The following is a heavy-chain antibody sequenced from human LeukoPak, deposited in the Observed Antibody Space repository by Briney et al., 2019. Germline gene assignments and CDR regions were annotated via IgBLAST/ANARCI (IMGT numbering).Heavy chain of an antibody. CDR1: GGSISSGSYY. CDR2: IYTSGST. V-gene: IGHV4-61*02. CDR3: ARDGGEWELLDY. Sequence: SQTLSLTCTVSGGSISSGSYYWSWIRQPAGKGLEWFGRIYTSGSTNYNPSLKSRVTISVDTSKNQFSLKLSSVTAADTAVYYCARDGGEWELLDYWGQGTLVTVSS. D-gene: IGHD1-26*01. J-gene: IGHJ4*02.